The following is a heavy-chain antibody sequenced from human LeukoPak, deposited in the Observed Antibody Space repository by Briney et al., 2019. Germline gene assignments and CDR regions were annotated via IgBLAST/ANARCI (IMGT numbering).Heavy chain of an antibody. V-gene: IGHV3-30*03. CDR1: GFTFSSYG. CDR2: ISYDGSNK. D-gene: IGHD3-3*01. J-gene: IGHJ6*02. CDR3: AILTYYDFWSGPPPPVGHYYGMDV. Sequence: PGRSLRLSCTASGFTFSSYGMHWVRQAPGKGLEWVAVISYDGSNKYYADSVKGRFTISRDNSKNTLYLQMNSLRAEDTAVYYCAILTYYDFWSGPPPPVGHYYGMDVWGQGTTVTVSS.